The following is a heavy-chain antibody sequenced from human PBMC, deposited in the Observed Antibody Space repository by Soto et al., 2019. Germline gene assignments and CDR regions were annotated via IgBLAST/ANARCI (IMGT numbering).Heavy chain of an antibody. CDR3: ARVPHWGSDDAFDI. J-gene: IGHJ3*02. D-gene: IGHD7-27*01. Sequence: PSETLSLTCTVSGGSISSYYWSWIRQPPGKGLEWIGYIYYSGSTNYNPSLKSRVTISVDTSKNQFSLKLSSVTAADTAVYYCARVPHWGSDDAFDIWGQGTMVTVSS. CDR2: IYYSGST. V-gene: IGHV4-59*08. CDR1: GGSISSYY.